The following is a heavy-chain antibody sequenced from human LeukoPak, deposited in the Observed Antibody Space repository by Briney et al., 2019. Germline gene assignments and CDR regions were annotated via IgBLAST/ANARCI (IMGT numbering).Heavy chain of an antibody. CDR2: TYYRSKWYN. CDR1: GDIVSSKSAA. CDR3: ARSRIWFGEFLNAFDI. V-gene: IGHV6-1*01. J-gene: IGHJ3*02. D-gene: IGHD3-10*01. Sequence: SQTLSLTCAISGDIVSSKSAAWNWISQPASRGLEWLGRTYYRSKWYNDYAVAVKSRITINPDTSKNQFSLQLNSVTPEDTAVYYCARSRIWFGEFLNAFDIWGQGTMVTVSS.